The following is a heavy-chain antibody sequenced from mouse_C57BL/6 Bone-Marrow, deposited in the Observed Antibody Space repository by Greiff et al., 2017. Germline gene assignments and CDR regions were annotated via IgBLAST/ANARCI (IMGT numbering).Heavy chain of an antibody. CDR2: IYPGDGDT. V-gene: IGHV1-80*01. CDR3: ARERGFPFAY. J-gene: IGHJ3*01. CDR1: GYAFSSYW. Sequence: QVQLKESGAELVKPGASVMISCKVSGYAFSSYWMNWVKQRLGMGLEWIGQIYPGDGDTNYNGKFKGKATLTADKSSSTAYMQLSSLTTEDSAVYFCARERGFPFAYWGQGTLVTVSA.